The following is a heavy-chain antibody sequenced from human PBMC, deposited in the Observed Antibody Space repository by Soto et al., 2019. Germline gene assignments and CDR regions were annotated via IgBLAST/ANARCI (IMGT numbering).Heavy chain of an antibody. CDR3: ASGYYYYYYGMDV. CDR2: AHHSGRT. Sequence: SETLSLTCTVSGDSMSSSNWWNWVRQPPGKGLEWIGEAHHSGRTNYNPSLKSRVTISVDRSQNHFSLQLTSVTAADTAVYYCASGYYYYYYGMDVWGQGTTVTVSS. CDR1: GDSMSSSNW. J-gene: IGHJ6*02. D-gene: IGHD3-10*01. V-gene: IGHV4-4*02.